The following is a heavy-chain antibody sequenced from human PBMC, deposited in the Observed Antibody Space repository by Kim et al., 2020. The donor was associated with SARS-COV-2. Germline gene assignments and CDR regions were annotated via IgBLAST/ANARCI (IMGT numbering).Heavy chain of an antibody. CDR2: IYYSGST. CDR1: GGSISSSSYY. CDR3: ASHTDSYVDTAMVTGWWWFDP. V-gene: IGHV4-39*01. D-gene: IGHD5-18*01. Sequence: SETLSLTCTVSGGSISSSSYYWGWIRQPPGKGLEWIGSIYYSGSTYYNPSLKSRVTISVDTSKNQFSLKLSSVTAADTAVYYCASHTDSYVDTAMVTGWWWFDPWGQGTLVTVSS. J-gene: IGHJ5*02.